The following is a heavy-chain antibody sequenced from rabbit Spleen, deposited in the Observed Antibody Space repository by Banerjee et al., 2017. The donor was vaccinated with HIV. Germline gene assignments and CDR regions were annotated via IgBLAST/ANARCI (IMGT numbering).Heavy chain of an antibody. CDR2: IYGGSSSTT. CDR1: GFSFNSGSGFSFSSGYD. J-gene: IGHJ4*01. V-gene: IGHV1S40*01. CDR3: GRYNVGDEYFNL. Sequence: QQLVESGGGLVKPGASLTLTCTASGFSFNSGSGFSFSSGYDVCWVRQAPGKGLEWIACIYGGSSSTTDYASWAKGRFTISKTSSTTVTLQMTSLTAADTATYFCGRYNVGDEYFNLWGPGPLVTVS. D-gene: IGHD2-1*01.